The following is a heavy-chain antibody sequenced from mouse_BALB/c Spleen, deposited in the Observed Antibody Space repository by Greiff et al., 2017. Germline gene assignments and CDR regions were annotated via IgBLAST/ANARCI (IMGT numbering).Heavy chain of an antibody. J-gene: IGHJ3*01. CDR1: GFTFSSYG. CDR3: ARHEAY. CDR2: ISSGGSYT. V-gene: IGHV5-6*01. Sequence: EVMLVESGGDLVKPGGSLKLSCAASGFTFSSYGMSWVRQTPDKSLEWVATISSGGSYTYYPDSVKGRFTISRDNAKNTLYLQMSSLKSEDTAMYYCARHEAYWGQGTLVTVSA.